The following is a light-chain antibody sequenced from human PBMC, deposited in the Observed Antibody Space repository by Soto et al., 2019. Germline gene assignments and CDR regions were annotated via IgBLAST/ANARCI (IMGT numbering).Light chain of an antibody. CDR2: GAS. V-gene: IGKV3-20*01. J-gene: IGKJ2*01. CDR3: QQYGSSPYT. Sequence: EIVLTQSPGTLSLSPGERATLSCRVSQSVSSSYLAWYQQKPGQAPRLLIYGASSRATGIPDRFSGSGSGTDFTLTISRLEPEDFAVYYCQQYGSSPYTFGQRTKQEIK. CDR1: QSVSSSY.